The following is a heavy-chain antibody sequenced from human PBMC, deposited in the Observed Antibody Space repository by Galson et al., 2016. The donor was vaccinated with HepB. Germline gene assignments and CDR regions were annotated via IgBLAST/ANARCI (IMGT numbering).Heavy chain of an antibody. J-gene: IGHJ4*02. CDR3: ATWLSHHFDY. V-gene: IGHV3-23*01. CDR1: GFTFRHYA. CDR2: IDGPTPNT. D-gene: IGHD2/OR15-2a*01. Sequence: SLRLSCAASGFTFRHYALSWVRQAPGKGLEWVSHIDGPTPNTHYADSVRGRFSIYRDNSRDTLYLQMDSLTAEDLAIYYCATWLSHHFDYWGQGTLVTVSS.